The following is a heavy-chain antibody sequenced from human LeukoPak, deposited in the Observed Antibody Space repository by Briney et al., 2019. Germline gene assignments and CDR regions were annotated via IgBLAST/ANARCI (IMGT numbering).Heavy chain of an antibody. D-gene: IGHD1-26*01. CDR1: GYTLTELS. Sequence: ASVKVSCKVSGYTLTELSMHWLRQAPGKGLEWMGGFDPEDGETIYAQKFQGRVTMTEDTSTDTAYMELSSLRSEDTAVYYCATDSLPYREGDYFDYWGQGTLVTVSS. CDR3: ATDSLPYREGDYFDY. V-gene: IGHV1-24*01. J-gene: IGHJ4*02. CDR2: FDPEDGET.